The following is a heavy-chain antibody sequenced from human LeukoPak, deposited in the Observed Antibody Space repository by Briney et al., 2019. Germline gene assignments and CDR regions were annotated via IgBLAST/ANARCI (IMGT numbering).Heavy chain of an antibody. Sequence: SGGSLRLSCAASGFTFSSYSMNWVRQAPGKGLEWVSYISSSSSTIYYADSVKGRFTISRDNAKNSLYLQMNSLRAEDTAVYHCARDAPSVGGVPAALFDYWGQGTLVTVSS. V-gene: IGHV3-48*04. CDR1: GFTFSSYS. D-gene: IGHD2-2*01. CDR2: ISSSSSTI. J-gene: IGHJ4*02. CDR3: ARDAPSVGGVPAALFDY.